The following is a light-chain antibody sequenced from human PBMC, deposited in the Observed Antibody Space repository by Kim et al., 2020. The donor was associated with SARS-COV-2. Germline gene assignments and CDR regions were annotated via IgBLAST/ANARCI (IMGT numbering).Light chain of an antibody. CDR3: QQFNKYPPLT. CDR2: DAS. Sequence: SLGDRVTITCRASQDIISAVAWYQQKLGKAPHLLIYDASTLESGVPSRFSGSGSGTDFTLTISSLQPEDFATYYCQQFNKYPPLTFGGGTKVDIK. J-gene: IGKJ4*01. CDR1: QDIISA. V-gene: IGKV1D-13*01.